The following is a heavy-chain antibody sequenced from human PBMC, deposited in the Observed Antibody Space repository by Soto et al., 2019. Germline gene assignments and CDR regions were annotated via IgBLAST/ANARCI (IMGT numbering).Heavy chain of an antibody. CDR1: GFTVSNNY. J-gene: IGHJ5*02. CDR2: IYSSGST. V-gene: IGHV3-53*01. CDR3: APRLTIFGIVKLSTWFDP. D-gene: IGHD3-3*01. Sequence: AGGSLRLSCAASGFTVSNNYMSWVRQAPGKGLEWVSIIYSSGSTYYADSVKGRFTISRDNSKKTLYLQMNGLRAEDTAVYYCAPRLTIFGIVKLSTWFDPWGQGTLVTVSS.